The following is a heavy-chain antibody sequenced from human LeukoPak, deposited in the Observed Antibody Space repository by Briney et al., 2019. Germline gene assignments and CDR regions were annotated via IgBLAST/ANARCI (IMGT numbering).Heavy chain of an antibody. D-gene: IGHD3-22*01. CDR1: GFTFSSYW. Sequence: PGGSLRLSCAASGFTFSSYWMSWVRQAPGKGLEWVANIKQDGSEKYYVDSVKGRFTISRDNAKNSLYLQMNSLRAEDTAVYYCARDYYDSSGGDYYYGMDVWGQGTTVTVSS. J-gene: IGHJ6*02. V-gene: IGHV3-7*01. CDR2: IKQDGSEK. CDR3: ARDYYDSSGGDYYYGMDV.